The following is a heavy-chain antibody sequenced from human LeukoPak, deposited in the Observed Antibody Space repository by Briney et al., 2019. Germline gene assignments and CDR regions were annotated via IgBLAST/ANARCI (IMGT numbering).Heavy chain of an antibody. D-gene: IGHD1-14*01. V-gene: IGHV3-9*01. J-gene: IGHJ4*02. CDR3: STSRPDRFIDS. Sequence: PGGSLRLPCAASGFNFNDYDINWVRQVPGKGLEWVSGINWNSVHIGYADSVKGRFTISRDNAQKSVHLQMFSLRPEDTALYYCSTSRPDRFIDSWGQGTLVTVST. CDR2: INWNSVHI. CDR1: GFNFNDYD.